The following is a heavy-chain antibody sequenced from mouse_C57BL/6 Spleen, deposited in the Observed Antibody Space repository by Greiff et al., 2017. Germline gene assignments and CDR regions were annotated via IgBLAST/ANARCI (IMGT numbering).Heavy chain of an antibody. CDR1: GYTFTSYW. Sequence: QVQLKQPGAELVKPGASVKMSCKASGYTFTSYWITWVKQRPGQGLEWIGDIYPGSGSTNYNEKFKSKATLTVDTSSSTAYMQLSSLTSEDSAVYYGERWGDYDYYAMDYWGQGTSVTVSS. J-gene: IGHJ4*01. V-gene: IGHV1-55*01. D-gene: IGHD2-4*01. CDR2: IYPGSGST. CDR3: ERWGDYDYYAMDY.